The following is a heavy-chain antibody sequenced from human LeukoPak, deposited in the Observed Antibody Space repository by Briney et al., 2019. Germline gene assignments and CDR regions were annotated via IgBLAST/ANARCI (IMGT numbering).Heavy chain of an antibody. Sequence: SETLSLTCNVSGGSISSYYWSWIRQPPGKGLEWIGYIYTSGSTNYNPSLKSRVTISVDTSKNQFSLKLSSVTAADTAVYYCARLGYSYGYSVYYYYYMDVWGKGTTVTVSS. CDR3: ARLGYSYGYSVYYYYYMDV. J-gene: IGHJ6*03. CDR1: GGSISSYY. V-gene: IGHV4-4*09. D-gene: IGHD5-18*01. CDR2: IYTSGST.